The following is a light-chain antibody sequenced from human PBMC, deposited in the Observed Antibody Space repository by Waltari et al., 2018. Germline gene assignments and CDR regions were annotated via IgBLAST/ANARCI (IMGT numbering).Light chain of an antibody. CDR1: QSISRF. CDR2: EAS. V-gene: IGKV3-20*01. CDR3: QKYGSLPAT. J-gene: IGKJ1*01. Sequence: EIMLTQSPGTLSLYPGERATLSCRASQSISRFLAWYQQKPGQAPRLLIYEASTRATGIPDRFSGSGSGTDFSLTINRLEPEDIAVYYCQKYGSLPATFGQGTKVEIK.